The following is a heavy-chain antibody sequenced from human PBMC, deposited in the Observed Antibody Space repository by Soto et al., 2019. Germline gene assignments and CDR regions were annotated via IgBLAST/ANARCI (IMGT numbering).Heavy chain of an antibody. V-gene: IGHV3-48*02. CDR1: GFTFSSYA. J-gene: IGHJ5*02. CDR2: ITATSKTT. D-gene: IGHD3-22*01. CDR3: ARDLYDSSGYYHH. Sequence: GGSLRLSCAASGFTFSSYAMTWVRQAPGKGLEWVSFITATSKTTYYADSVKGRFTISRDNAKNSLYLQMNSLRDEDTAVYYCARDLYDSSGYYHHWGQGT.